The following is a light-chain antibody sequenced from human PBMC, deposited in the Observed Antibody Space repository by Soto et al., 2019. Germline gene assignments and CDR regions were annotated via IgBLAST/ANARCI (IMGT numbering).Light chain of an antibody. J-gene: IGKJ4*01. CDR3: QQYGNSPRS. Sequence: EIVLTQSPGTLSLSPGDRATLSCRASQSVSSAYLAWYQQRPGQAPRLLIYGASGRATGIPDRFSGSGSGPDFTLTITRLEPEDFAVYYCQQYGNSPRSFGGGTKVDIK. CDR1: QSVSSAY. V-gene: IGKV3-20*01. CDR2: GAS.